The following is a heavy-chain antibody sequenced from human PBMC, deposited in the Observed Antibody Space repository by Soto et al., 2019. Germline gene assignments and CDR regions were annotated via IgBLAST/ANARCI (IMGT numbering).Heavy chain of an antibody. CDR2: ISYRGTT. Sequence: PSETLSLTCNVSGVPIISFNYYWTWIRQPPGKGLEWVGHISYRGTTFYNPSLKSRATVSMDTSKSQFSLKLASVTAADTAVYYCARAEGTHTWSSEFDYLGQGTLVTVSS. CDR1: GVPIISFNYY. J-gene: IGHJ4*02. V-gene: IGHV4-30-4*01. D-gene: IGHD1-26*01. CDR3: ARAEGTHTWSSEFDY.